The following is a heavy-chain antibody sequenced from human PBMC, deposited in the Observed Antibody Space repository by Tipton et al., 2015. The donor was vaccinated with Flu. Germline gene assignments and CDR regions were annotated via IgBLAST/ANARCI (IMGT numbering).Heavy chain of an antibody. Sequence: LRLSCTVSGGSISSSSYYWGWIRQPPGKGLEWIGSIYYSGSTYYNPSLKSRVTISVDTSKNQFSLKLSSVTAADTAVYYCARSITMVQGVNDWFDPWGQGTLVTVSS. V-gene: IGHV4-39*07. CDR3: ARSITMVQGVNDWFDP. CDR2: IYYSGST. D-gene: IGHD3-10*01. CDR1: GGSISSSSYY. J-gene: IGHJ5*02.